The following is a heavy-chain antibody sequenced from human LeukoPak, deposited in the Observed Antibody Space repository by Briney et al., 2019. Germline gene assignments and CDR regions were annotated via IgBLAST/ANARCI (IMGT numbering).Heavy chain of an antibody. CDR3: ASTGGYSYGYRY. V-gene: IGHV3-21*01. CDR1: GFTLSNYW. CDR2: ISTSSGYI. J-gene: IGHJ4*02. Sequence: GGSLRLSCAASGFTLSNYWMNWVRQAPGKGLEWVSSISTSSGYIYYADPMKGRYTISRDYAKNSLYLQMNGLTAEDTAVYYCASTGGYSYGYRYWGQGTLVSVS. D-gene: IGHD5-18*01.